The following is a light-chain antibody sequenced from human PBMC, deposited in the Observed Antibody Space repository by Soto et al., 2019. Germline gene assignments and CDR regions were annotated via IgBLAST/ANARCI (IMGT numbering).Light chain of an antibody. CDR3: QPSDNSPRT. CDR2: GAS. V-gene: IGKV3-20*01. J-gene: IGKJ1*01. CDR1: QSVNSNY. Sequence: EIVLTQSPGTLSLSPGERATLSCRASQSVNSNYLAWYQQKPGQGPRLLMYGASSRATGIPDRFSGSGSGTDFTLTISRLDPEDFAVYYCQPSDNSPRTFGQGTKVEIK.